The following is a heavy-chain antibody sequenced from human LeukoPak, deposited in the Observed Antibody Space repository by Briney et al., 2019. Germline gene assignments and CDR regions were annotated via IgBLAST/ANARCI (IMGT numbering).Heavy chain of an antibody. CDR2: IYYSGST. V-gene: IGHV4-59*01. CDR1: GGSISSYY. D-gene: IGHD5-12*01. CDR3: ARWINWFDP. Sequence: SETLSLTCTVSGGSISSYYWSWIRQPPGKGLEWIGYIYYSGSTNYNPSPKSRVTISVDTSKNQLSLKLSSVTAADTAVYYCARWINWFDPWGQGTLVTVSS. J-gene: IGHJ5*02.